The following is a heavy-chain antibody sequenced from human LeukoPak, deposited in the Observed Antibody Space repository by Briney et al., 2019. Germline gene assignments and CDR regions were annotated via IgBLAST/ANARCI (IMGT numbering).Heavy chain of an antibody. CDR1: GFTFSGSA. V-gene: IGHV3-73*01. CDR2: IRSKANSYAT. D-gene: IGHD3-22*01. Sequence: GGSLRLSCAASGFTFSGSAMHWVRQASGKGLEWVGRIRSKANSYATAYAASVKGRFTISRDDSKNTAYLQMNSLKTEDTAVYYCTRRDYYDSSGHMHYWGQGTLVTVSS. J-gene: IGHJ4*02. CDR3: TRRDYYDSSGHMHY.